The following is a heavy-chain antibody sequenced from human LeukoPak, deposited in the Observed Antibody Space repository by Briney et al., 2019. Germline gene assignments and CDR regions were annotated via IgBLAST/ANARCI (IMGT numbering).Heavy chain of an antibody. V-gene: IGHV5-51*01. D-gene: IGHD4-17*01. CDR1: GYSFTSYW. CDR2: IYPGDSDT. Sequence: GESLKISCKGSGYSFTSYWIGWVRQMPGKGLEWMGIIYPGDSDTRYSPSFQGQVTISADKSISTAYLQWSSLKASDTAMYYCARMGGYGDYGSYYMDVWGKETTVTVSS. CDR3: ARMGGYGDYGSYYMDV. J-gene: IGHJ6*03.